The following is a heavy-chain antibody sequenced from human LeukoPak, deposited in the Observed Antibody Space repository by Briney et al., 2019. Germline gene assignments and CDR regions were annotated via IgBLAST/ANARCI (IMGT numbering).Heavy chain of an antibody. CDR2: VFYSGST. Sequence: PSETLSLTCTVSGASVSSSSYYWGWIRQPPGKGLEWVGSVFYSGSTNYNPSLKSRVTMSVNTSKNQFSLKMSSVTAADTAVYYCARGHPSTYYGDYFDYWGQGTLVTVSS. CDR1: GASVSSSSYY. J-gene: IGHJ4*02. D-gene: IGHD4-17*01. V-gene: IGHV4-39*07. CDR3: ARGHPSTYYGDYFDY.